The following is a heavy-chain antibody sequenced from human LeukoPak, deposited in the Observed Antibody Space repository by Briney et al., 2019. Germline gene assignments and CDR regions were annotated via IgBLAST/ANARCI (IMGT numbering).Heavy chain of an antibody. D-gene: IGHD3-22*01. V-gene: IGHV3-30-3*01. CDR3: VVRGDSSGYYYLDY. J-gene: IGHJ4*02. CDR1: GFTFSSYA. Sequence: GGSLRLSCAASGFTFSSYAMHWVRQAPGKGLEWVAVISYDGSNKYCADSVKGRFTISRDNSKNTLYLQMNSLRAEDTAVYYCVVRGDSSGYYYLDYWGQGTLVTVSS. CDR2: ISYDGSNK.